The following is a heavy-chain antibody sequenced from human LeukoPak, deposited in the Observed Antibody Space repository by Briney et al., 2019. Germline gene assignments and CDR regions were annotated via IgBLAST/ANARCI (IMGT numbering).Heavy chain of an antibody. D-gene: IGHD5-24*01. V-gene: IGHV1-69*13. CDR1: GGTFSSYA. CDR3: ARGRDGYNYFDY. CDR2: IIPIFGTA. J-gene: IGHJ4*02. Sequence: VASVKVSCKASGGTFSSYAISRVRQAPGQGLEWMGGIIPIFGTANYAQKFQGRVTITADESTSTAYMELSSLRSEDTAVYYCARGRDGYNYFDYWGQGTLVTVSS.